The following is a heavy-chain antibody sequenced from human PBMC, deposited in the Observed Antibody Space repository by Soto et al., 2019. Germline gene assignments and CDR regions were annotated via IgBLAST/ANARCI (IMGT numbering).Heavy chain of an antibody. CDR2: ISAYNGNT. V-gene: IGHV1-18*01. CDR1: GYTFTSYG. D-gene: IGHD3-10*01. J-gene: IGHJ6*02. Sequence: ASVKVSCKASGYTFTSYGISWVRQAPGQGLEWMGWISAYNGNTNYAQKLQGRVTMTTDTSTSTAYMELRSLRSDDTAVYYCARPRKQWFGELSVHYYGMDVWGQGTTVTV. CDR3: ARPRKQWFGELSVHYYGMDV.